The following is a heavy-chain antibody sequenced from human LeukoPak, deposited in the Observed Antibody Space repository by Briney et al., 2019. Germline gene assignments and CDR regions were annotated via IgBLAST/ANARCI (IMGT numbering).Heavy chain of an antibody. CDR3: ATRYSSGLYYFDY. CDR1: GGTFSSYA. CDR2: IIPIFGTA. Sequence: ASVKVSCKASGGTFSSYAISWVRQAPGQGLEWMGGIIPIFGTANYAQKFQGRVTITTDESTSTAYMELSSLRSEDTAVYYCATRYSSGLYYFDYWGQGTLVTVSS. J-gene: IGHJ4*02. D-gene: IGHD6-19*01. V-gene: IGHV1-69*05.